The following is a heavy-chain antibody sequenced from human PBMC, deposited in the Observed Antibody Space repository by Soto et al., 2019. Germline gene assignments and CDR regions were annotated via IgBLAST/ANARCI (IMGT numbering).Heavy chain of an antibody. Sequence: GGSLRLSCAASGFTFSSHAMSWVRQAPGKGLEWVSAISGSGGSTYYADSVKGRFTISRDNSKNMLYLQMNSLRAEDTAVYYCAKVEVPKFGELYYFDYWGQGTLVTVSS. CDR1: GFTFSSHA. J-gene: IGHJ4*02. V-gene: IGHV3-23*01. CDR2: ISGSGGST. CDR3: AKVEVPKFGELYYFDY. D-gene: IGHD3-10*01.